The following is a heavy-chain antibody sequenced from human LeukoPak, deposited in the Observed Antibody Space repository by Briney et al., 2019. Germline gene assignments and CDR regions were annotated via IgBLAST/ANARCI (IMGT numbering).Heavy chain of an antibody. V-gene: IGHV3-7*04. CDR1: GFNFSRYW. CDR2: INEDGSEK. J-gene: IGHJ5*02. D-gene: IGHD3-10*01. Sequence: PGGSLRLSCAASGFNFSRYWTTWVRQAPGKGLEWVANINEDGSEKYYVDSVKGRFTISRDNVKNSLYLQMNSLRAEDTAVYYCARGGSLAWGQGTLVTVSS. CDR3: ARGGSLA.